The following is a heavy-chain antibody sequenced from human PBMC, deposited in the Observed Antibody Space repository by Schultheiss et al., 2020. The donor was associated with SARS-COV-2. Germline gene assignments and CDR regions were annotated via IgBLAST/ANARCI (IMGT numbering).Heavy chain of an antibody. CDR2: IKHDGSEK. V-gene: IGHV3-7*01. CDR1: GFTFINYW. D-gene: IGHD3-10*01. Sequence: GGSLRLSCAASGFTFINYWMTWVRQAPGKGLEWVANIKHDGSEKNYVDSVKGRFAISRDNAKNSLYLQMNSLRAEDTAVYYCARDGRHGSGNDYYYYGMDVWGQGTTVTVSS. CDR3: ARDGRHGSGNDYYYYGMDV. J-gene: IGHJ6*02.